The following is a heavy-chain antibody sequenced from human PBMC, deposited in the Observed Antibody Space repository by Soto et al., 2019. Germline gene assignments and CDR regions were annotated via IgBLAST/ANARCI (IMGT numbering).Heavy chain of an antibody. J-gene: IGHJ4*02. CDR1: GFTCTRYS. Sequence: RWSLRLSCAASGFTCTRYSMNWFRQAPGKGLEWVSSISSTTNYIYYADSMKGRFTVSRDNAKNSVYLEMNSLSAEDTAVYYCARESEDLTSNFDYWGQGTLVTSPQ. CDR2: ISSTTNYI. V-gene: IGHV3-21*01. CDR3: ARESEDLTSNFDY.